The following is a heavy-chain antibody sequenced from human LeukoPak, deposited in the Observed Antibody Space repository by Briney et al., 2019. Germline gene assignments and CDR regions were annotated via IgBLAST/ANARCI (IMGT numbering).Heavy chain of an antibody. J-gene: IGHJ2*01. CDR1: GGTFSSYA. Sequence: SVKVSCKASGGTFSSYAISWVRQAPGQGLEWMGGIIPIFGTANYAQKFQGRVTITTDESTSTAYMELSSLRSEDTAVYYCASYIVVVPAAMSYSRWYFDPWGRGTLVTVSS. D-gene: IGHD2-2*01. CDR3: ASYIVVVPAAMSYSRWYFDP. V-gene: IGHV1-69*05. CDR2: IIPIFGTA.